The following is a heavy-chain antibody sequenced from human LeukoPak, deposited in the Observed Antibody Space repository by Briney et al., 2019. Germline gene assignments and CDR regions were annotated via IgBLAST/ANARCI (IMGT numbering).Heavy chain of an antibody. CDR1: GFTFSSYW. J-gene: IGHJ4*02. CDR2: IYSDGSST. V-gene: IGHV3-74*01. D-gene: IGHD3-3*01. CDR3: ARGLYDFWSGYPFDY. Sequence: GGPLRLSCAASGFTFSSYWMHWVRQAPWKGLACVSRIYSDGSSTSYADSVTGRFTSSRDNAKNTLYLQMNSLRAEDTAVYSCARGLYDFWSGYPFDYWGQGPLVTVSS.